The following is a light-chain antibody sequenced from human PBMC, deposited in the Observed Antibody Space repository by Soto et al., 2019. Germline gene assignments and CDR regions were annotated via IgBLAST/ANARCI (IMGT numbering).Light chain of an antibody. CDR1: QSVSSYY. CDR2: AAS. Sequence: IVLTQSPGTLSLSPWERATLSCRASQSVSSYYLAWYQQKPGQAPRLLIYAASSRATGIPDRFSGSGSGTDFTLTISSLEPEDFAVYYCQQRTNWITFGQGTRLEIK. J-gene: IGKJ5*01. CDR3: QQRTNWIT. V-gene: IGKV3D-20*02.